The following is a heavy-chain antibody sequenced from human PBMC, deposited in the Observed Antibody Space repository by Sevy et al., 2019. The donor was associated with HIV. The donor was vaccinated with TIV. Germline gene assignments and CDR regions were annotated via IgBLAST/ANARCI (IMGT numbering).Heavy chain of an antibody. Sequence: GGSLRLSCTGSGFTFGDYAMSWVRQAPGKGLEWVAFLKHKAYGGKLDYAASVQGRFSISRDDSKSIDHLQMNDLKTEDTAIYYCTGWKGAQSIFDYWGQGALVTVSS. V-gene: IGHV3-49*04. D-gene: IGHD1-1*01. CDR3: TGWKGAQSIFDY. J-gene: IGHJ4*02. CDR1: GFTFGDYA. CDR2: LKHKAYGGKL.